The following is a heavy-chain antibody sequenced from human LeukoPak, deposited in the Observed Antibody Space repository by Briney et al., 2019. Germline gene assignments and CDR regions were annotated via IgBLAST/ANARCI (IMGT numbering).Heavy chain of an antibody. J-gene: IGHJ4*02. Sequence: GGSLRLSCAASGFIFSNYAMSWVRQAPGKGPEWLSTITFSGAGTYYADSVKGRFTVSRDNAKNTLWLSMDSLRDEDTAMYYCVKRPSNGDRYFDYWGQGTLVTVSS. CDR1: GFIFSNYA. V-gene: IGHV3-23*01. CDR3: VKRPSNGDRYFDY. D-gene: IGHD2-8*01. CDR2: ITFSGAGT.